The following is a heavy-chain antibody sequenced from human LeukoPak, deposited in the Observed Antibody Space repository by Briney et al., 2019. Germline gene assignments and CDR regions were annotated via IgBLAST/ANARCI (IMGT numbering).Heavy chain of an antibody. CDR2: IYTSGTT. J-gene: IGHJ6*03. V-gene: IGHV4-4*09. CDR3: ARLHYYYYYMDV. Sequence: PSETLSLTCTVSGGSISSYYWTWIRQPPGKGLEWIGYIYTSGTTNYNPSLKSRVTISVDTPKNQLSLKLSSVTAADTAVYSCARLHYYYYYMDVWGKGTTVTVSS. CDR1: GGSISSYY.